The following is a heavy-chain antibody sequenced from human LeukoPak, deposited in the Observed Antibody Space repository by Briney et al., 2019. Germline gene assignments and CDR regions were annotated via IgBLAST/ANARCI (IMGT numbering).Heavy chain of an antibody. Sequence: ASVTVSCKASGYTFTGYYMHWVRQAPGQGLEWMGWINPNSGGTNYAQKFQGRVTMTRDTSISTAYMELSRLRSDDTAVYYCARDPLVITMVRGGDAFDIWGQGTMVTVSS. CDR1: GYTFTGYY. V-gene: IGHV1-2*02. CDR2: INPNSGGT. CDR3: ARDPLVITMVRGGDAFDI. J-gene: IGHJ3*02. D-gene: IGHD3-10*01.